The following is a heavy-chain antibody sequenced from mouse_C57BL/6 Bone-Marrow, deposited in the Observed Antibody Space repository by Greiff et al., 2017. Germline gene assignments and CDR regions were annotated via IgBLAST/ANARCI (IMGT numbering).Heavy chain of an antibody. CDR2: IHPNSGST. V-gene: IGHV1-64*01. D-gene: IGHD5-1-1*01. CDR1: GYTFTSYW. CDR3: AIYPFAY. J-gene: IGHJ3*01. Sequence: VQLQQPGAELVKPGASVKLSCKASGYTFTSYWMHWVKQRPGQGLEWIGMIHPNSGSTKYNEKFKSKATLTVEKYYSTAYMQLSSLTSYDSAVYYWAIYPFAYWGQGTLVTVSA.